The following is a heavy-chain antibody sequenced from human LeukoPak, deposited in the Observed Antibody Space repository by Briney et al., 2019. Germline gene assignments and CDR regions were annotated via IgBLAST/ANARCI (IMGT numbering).Heavy chain of an antibody. CDR3: VRDPSNSGNWFDL. CDR1: GFNLRDYW. Sequence: GGSLRLSCAASGFNLRDYWMHWVRQAPGKGLVWVSRLGTDGTYTNYADSVTGRFTISRDNAKDTLYLQMDSLRAEDTSFYYCVRDPSNSGNWFDLWGQGTLVTVSS. D-gene: IGHD4-11*01. V-gene: IGHV3-74*01. CDR2: LGTDGTYT. J-gene: IGHJ5*02.